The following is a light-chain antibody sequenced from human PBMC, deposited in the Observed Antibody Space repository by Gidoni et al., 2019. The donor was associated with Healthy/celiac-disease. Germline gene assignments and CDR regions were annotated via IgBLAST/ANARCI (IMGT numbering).Light chain of an antibody. Sequence: EIVLTQSPGTLSLSPGERATLSCRASQSVSSSYLAWYPQKPGQAPRLLISGASSRATGIPDSFRGSGSGPDFTLTISSLEPEDFAVYYCQHYGSSKDTFGQGTKLEI. CDR3: QHYGSSKDT. CDR1: QSVSSSY. CDR2: GAS. J-gene: IGKJ2*01. V-gene: IGKV3-20*01.